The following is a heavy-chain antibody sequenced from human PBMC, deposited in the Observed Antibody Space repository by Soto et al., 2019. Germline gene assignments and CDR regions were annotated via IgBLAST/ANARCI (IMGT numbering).Heavy chain of an antibody. CDR2: IGTAGDT. CDR3: ARAGALGYCSGGSCYGLDY. Sequence: GGSLRLSCAASGFTFSSYDMHWVRQATGKGLEWVSAIGTAGDTYYPGSVKGRFTISRENAKNSLYLQMNSLRAGDTAVYYCARAGALGYCSGGSCYGLDYWGQGTLVTVSS. CDR1: GFTFSSYD. J-gene: IGHJ4*02. V-gene: IGHV3-13*01. D-gene: IGHD2-15*01.